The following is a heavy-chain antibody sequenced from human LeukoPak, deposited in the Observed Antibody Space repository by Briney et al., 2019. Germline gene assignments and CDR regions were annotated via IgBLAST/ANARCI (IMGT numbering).Heavy chain of an antibody. CDR2: IYTSGST. Sequence: SETLSLTCTVSGGSISSYYWSWIRQRAGKGLEWIGRIYTSGSTNYNPSLKSRVTMSVDTSKNQFSLKLSSVTAADTAVYYCARGGDCGGGCRAFDYWGQGTLVTVSS. J-gene: IGHJ4*02. D-gene: IGHD2-21*01. CDR1: GGSISSYY. V-gene: IGHV4-4*07. CDR3: ARGGDCGGGCRAFDY.